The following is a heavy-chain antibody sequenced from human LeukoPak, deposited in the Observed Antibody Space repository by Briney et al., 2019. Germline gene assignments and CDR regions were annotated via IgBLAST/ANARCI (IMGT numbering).Heavy chain of an antibody. CDR1: GGSISSGGYY. CDR3: ARHLGLSSGHTRYFDL. V-gene: IGHV4-31*03. D-gene: IGHD6-19*01. CDR2: IYYSGST. J-gene: IGHJ2*01. Sequence: PSETLSLTCTVSGGSISSGGYYWSWIRQHPGKGLEWIGYIYYSGSTYYNPSLKSRVTISVDTSKNQFSLKLSSVTAADTAVYYCARHLGLSSGHTRYFDLWGRGTLVTVSS.